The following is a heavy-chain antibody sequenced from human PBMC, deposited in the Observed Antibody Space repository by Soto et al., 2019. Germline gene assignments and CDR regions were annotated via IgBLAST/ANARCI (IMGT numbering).Heavy chain of an antibody. CDR3: ARLLGIAVAGTWFDP. CDR1: GGSISSSSYY. Sequence: QLQLQESGPGLVKPSETLSLTCTVSGGSISSSSYYWDWIRQPPGKGLEWIGSIYYSGSTYYNPSLKSRVTISVDTSKNQFSLKLSSVTAADTAVYYCARLLGIAVAGTWFDPWGQGTLVTVSS. V-gene: IGHV4-39*01. J-gene: IGHJ5*02. D-gene: IGHD6-19*01. CDR2: IYYSGST.